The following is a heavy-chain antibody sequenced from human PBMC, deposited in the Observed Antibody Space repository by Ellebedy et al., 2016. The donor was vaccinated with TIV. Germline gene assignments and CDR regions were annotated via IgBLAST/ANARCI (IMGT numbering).Heavy chain of an antibody. J-gene: IGHJ4*02. D-gene: IGHD3-22*01. Sequence: MPSETLSLTFTVPGGSISSYYWSWIRQPPEKGLEWIGYIYYSGSTNYNPSLKSRVTISVDTSKNQFSLKLSSVTAADTAVYYCARAMPNYYDSSGYYYPTFDYWGQGTLVTVSS. CDR2: IYYSGST. CDR1: GGSISSYY. V-gene: IGHV4-59*01. CDR3: ARAMPNYYDSSGYYYPTFDY.